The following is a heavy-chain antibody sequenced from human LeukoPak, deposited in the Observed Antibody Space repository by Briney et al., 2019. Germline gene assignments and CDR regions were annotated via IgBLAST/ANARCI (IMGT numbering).Heavy chain of an antibody. Sequence: SETLPLTCTVSGGSISSSSYYWGWIRQPPGKGLEWIGSIYYSGSTYYNPSLKSRVTISVDTSKNQFSLKLSSVTAADTAVYYCARETLPTQWLLYNWFDPWGQGTLVTVSS. CDR1: GGSISSSSYY. CDR3: ARETLPTQWLLYNWFDP. CDR2: IYYSGST. D-gene: IGHD6-19*01. V-gene: IGHV4-39*07. J-gene: IGHJ5*02.